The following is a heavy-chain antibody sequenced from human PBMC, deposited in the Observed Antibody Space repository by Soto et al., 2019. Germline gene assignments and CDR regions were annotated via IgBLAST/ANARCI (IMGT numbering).Heavy chain of an antibody. D-gene: IGHD3-22*01. CDR2: IYSGGST. V-gene: IGHV3-53*01. J-gene: IGHJ4*02. CDR1: GFTVSSNH. CDR3: ARARGHYDSSGYSGYYFDY. Sequence: PGGSLRLSCAASGFTVSSNHMNWVRQAPGKGLEWVSVIYSGGSTYYADSVKGRFTISRDNSKNTLYLQMNSLRAEDTAVFYCARARGHYDSSGYSGYYFDYWGQGTLVTVSS.